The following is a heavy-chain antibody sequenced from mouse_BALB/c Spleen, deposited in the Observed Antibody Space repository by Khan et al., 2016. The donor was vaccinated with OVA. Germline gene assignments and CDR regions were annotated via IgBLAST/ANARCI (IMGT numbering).Heavy chain of an antibody. V-gene: IGHV1S136*01. J-gene: IGHJ3*01. D-gene: IGHD1-1*01. Sequence: VQLQQSGPELVKPGASVKMSCKASGYTFTSYVMHWVKQKPGQGLEWIGYIYPYNDDTNYNENFKGKATLTSDKSSSTAYMQLSSLPFEDYAICYCATQGSTYAWFAYWGQGTLVTVSA. CDR3: ATQGSTYAWFAY. CDR1: GYTFTSYV. CDR2: IYPYNDDT.